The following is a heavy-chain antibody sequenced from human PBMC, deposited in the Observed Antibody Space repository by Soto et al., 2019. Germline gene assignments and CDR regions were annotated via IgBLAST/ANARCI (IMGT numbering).Heavy chain of an antibody. J-gene: IGHJ4*02. Sequence: SETLSLTCTVSGGSISSYHWSWIRQPPGKGLEWIGYIYYSGSTNYNPSLKSRVTISVDTSKNQFSLKLSSVTAADTAVYYCARGIAVAGDFDYWGQGTLVTVSS. CDR3: ARGIAVAGDFDY. CDR2: IYYSGST. CDR1: GGSISSYH. D-gene: IGHD6-19*01. V-gene: IGHV4-59*01.